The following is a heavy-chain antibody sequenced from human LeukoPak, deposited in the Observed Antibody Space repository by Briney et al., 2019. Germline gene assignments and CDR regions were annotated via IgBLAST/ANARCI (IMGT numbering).Heavy chain of an antibody. V-gene: IGHV4-59*08. D-gene: IGHD3-10*01. J-gene: IGHJ5*02. Sequence: SETLSLTCTVSGGSISSYYWSWIRQPPGKGLEWIGYIYYSGSTNYNPSLKSRVTISVDTSKNQFSLKLSSVTAADTAVYYCARRYSMVRGVIGWFDPWGQGTLVTVSS. CDR2: IYYSGST. CDR1: GGSISSYY. CDR3: ARRYSMVRGVIGWFDP.